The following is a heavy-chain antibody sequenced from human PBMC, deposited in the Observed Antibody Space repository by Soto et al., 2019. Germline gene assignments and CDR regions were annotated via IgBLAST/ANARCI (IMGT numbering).Heavy chain of an antibody. Sequence: QVQLVQSGAEVKKPGSSVKVSCKASGGTFSSYTISWVRQAPGQGLEWMGGIIPMFGTGNYAQKFQGRVTITADESTNTAYMALSSLRSEDTAVYYCARRYCISPSCHYYGLDVWGQGTTVNVSS. CDR3: ARRYCISPSCHYYGLDV. V-gene: IGHV1-69*12. CDR1: GGTFSSYT. CDR2: IIPMFGTG. J-gene: IGHJ6*02. D-gene: IGHD2-2*01.